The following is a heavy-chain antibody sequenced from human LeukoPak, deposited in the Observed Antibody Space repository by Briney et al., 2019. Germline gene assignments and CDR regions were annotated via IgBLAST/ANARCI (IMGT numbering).Heavy chain of an antibody. CDR2: TYNSGSS. D-gene: IGHD3-10*01. J-gene: IGHJ4*02. V-gene: IGHV4-59*08. CDR3: AGYYGSGQWDN. CDR1: GDSISSYY. Sequence: SSETLSLTCTVSGDSISSYYWSWLRQPPGKGLEWIGYTYNSGSSSYSPSFKSRVTISTDTPRNQFFLGLTSVTAADTPVYYCAGYYGSGQWDNWGQGTVVTVSS.